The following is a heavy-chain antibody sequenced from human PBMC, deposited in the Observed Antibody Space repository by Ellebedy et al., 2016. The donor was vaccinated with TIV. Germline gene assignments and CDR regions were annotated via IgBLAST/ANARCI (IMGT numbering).Heavy chain of an antibody. D-gene: IGHD2-15*01. CDR1: GFTFSSYG. V-gene: IGHV3-33*08. Sequence: PGGSLRLSCAASGFTFSSYGMHWVRQAPGKGLEWVAVIWYDGSNKYYADSVKGRFTISRDNSKNTLYLQMNSLRAEDTAVYYCARDPSLRVAAEHWYFDLWGRGTLVTVSS. J-gene: IGHJ2*01. CDR3: ARDPSLRVAAEHWYFDL. CDR2: IWYDGSNK.